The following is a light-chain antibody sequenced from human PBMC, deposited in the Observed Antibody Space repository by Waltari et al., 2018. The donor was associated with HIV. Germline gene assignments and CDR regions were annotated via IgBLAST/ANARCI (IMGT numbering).Light chain of an antibody. CDR3: QQYNSYSAIT. J-gene: IGKJ5*01. CDR2: KAS. CDR1: QSISSW. Sequence: DIQMTQSTSTLPAPVGDRGTITCRASQSISSWLAWYLQKPGKAPKLLIYKASSLESGVPSRFSGRGSGTEFTLTISSLQPDDFATYYCQQYNSYSAITFGQGTRLEIK. V-gene: IGKV1-5*03.